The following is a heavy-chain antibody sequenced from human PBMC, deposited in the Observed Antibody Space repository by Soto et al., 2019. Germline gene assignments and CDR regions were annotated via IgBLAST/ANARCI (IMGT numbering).Heavy chain of an antibody. V-gene: IGHV4-59*08. CDR1: GGSISGYD. J-gene: IGHJ4*02. Sequence: SETLSLTCTVSGGSISGYDWNWIRQPPGKGLEWIGYIYNSGSTNYNPSLKSRVTISADTSKNLLSLKLSSVTAADTAVYYCARASWINFYFDYWVQGTLVTV. D-gene: IGHD5-12*01. CDR2: IYNSGST. CDR3: ARASWINFYFDY.